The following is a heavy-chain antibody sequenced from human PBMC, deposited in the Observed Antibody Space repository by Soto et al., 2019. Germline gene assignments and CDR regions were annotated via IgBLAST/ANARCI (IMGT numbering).Heavy chain of an antibody. V-gene: IGHV3-23*01. CDR1: GFTFSSYA. CDR2: ISGSGDST. CDR3: ARRGPGTYFDY. J-gene: IGHJ4*02. Sequence: GQYLKLACAAPGFTFSSYAMNWVRQEQGKGLEWVSVISGSGDSTYYADSVKGRFTISRDNSKNTLYLQMNSLRTEDTAVYYCARRGPGTYFDYWGQGTLVTVSS. D-gene: IGHD6-13*01.